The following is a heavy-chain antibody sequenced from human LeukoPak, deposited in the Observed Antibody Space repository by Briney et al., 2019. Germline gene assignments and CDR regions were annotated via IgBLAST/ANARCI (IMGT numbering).Heavy chain of an antibody. J-gene: IGHJ4*02. V-gene: IGHV4-59*08. CDR2: IYYTGTT. D-gene: IGHD2-15*01. Sequence: PSETLSLTCTVSGGSLNTYYWNWIRQAPGKALEWIGYIYYTGTTYYNPSLESRVTMSVDTSKNHFSLKLSSMTAADTAVYYCARHETTATVLFDAWGQGSLITVSS. CDR1: GGSLNTYY. CDR3: ARHETTATVLFDA.